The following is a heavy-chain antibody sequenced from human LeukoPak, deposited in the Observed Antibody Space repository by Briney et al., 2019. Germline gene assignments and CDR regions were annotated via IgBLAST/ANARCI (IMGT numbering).Heavy chain of an antibody. Sequence: GASVKVSCKASGYTFAGYFMHWVRPAPGQGLEWLGWINPNNGGTNYAQKFQGRVTMTGDTSISTAYMELSRLTSDDTALYYCARGHILVPAGAFDLWGQGTVVTVSS. CDR1: GYTFAGYF. CDR2: INPNNGGT. CDR3: ARGHILVPAGAFDL. J-gene: IGHJ3*01. D-gene: IGHD2-21*01. V-gene: IGHV1-2*02.